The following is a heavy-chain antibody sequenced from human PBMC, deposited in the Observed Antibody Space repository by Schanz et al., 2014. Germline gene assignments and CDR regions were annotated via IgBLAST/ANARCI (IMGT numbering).Heavy chain of an antibody. J-gene: IGHJ2*01. CDR1: GGSISSGGYS. CDR3: ARDEGSFSTPSGYFDL. CDR2: IYYSGST. Sequence: QVQLQESGPGLVKPSQTLSLTCAVSGGSISSGGYSWNWIRQPPGKGLEWIGYIYYSGSTYYNPSLKSRVIISADTSKNQFSLKLYSVTAADTAVYYCARDEGSFSTPSGYFDLWGRGTLVTVSS. V-gene: IGHV4-30-4*07. D-gene: IGHD2-15*01.